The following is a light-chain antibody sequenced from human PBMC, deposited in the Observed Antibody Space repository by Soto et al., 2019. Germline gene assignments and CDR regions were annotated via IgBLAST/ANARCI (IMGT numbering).Light chain of an antibody. V-gene: IGKV1-9*01. CDR3: QQIRTYPRT. CDR1: QGIAAS. Sequence: DIQLTQSPSFLSASVGDRVTITCRASQGIAASLAWYQQKPGNPPRLLIYADSTLQSGVPSRFSGSGSGTRGNLTISSLEPEDFATYYCQQIRTYPRTFGGGTKVEMK. CDR2: ADS. J-gene: IGKJ4*01.